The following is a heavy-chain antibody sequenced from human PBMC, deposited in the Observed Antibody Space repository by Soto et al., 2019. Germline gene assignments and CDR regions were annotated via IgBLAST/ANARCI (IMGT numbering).Heavy chain of an antibody. J-gene: IGHJ4*02. CDR3: ARHTPTVTRAIDY. Sequence: SETLSLTCPVSGGSISSYYWSWIRQPPGKGLEWIGYIYYSGSTNYNPSLKSRVTISVDTSKNQFSLKLSSVTAADTAVYYCARHTPTVTRAIDYWGQGTLVTVSS. CDR1: GGSISSYY. V-gene: IGHV4-59*01. CDR2: IYYSGST. D-gene: IGHD4-17*01.